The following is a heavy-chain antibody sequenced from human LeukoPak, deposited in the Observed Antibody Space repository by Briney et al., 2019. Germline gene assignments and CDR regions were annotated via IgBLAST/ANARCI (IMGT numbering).Heavy chain of an antibody. CDR2: IKEDGSQK. Sequence: GGSLRLSCVTSGFTFSESWMSWVRQAPGKGLEWVADIKEDGSQKDYVDSVKGRFTISRDNAKNSLYLQMDSLRAEDTAVYSCATYSKWVAGDVWGQGTTVSVSS. CDR3: ATYSKWVAGDV. J-gene: IGHJ6*02. CDR1: GFTFSESW. V-gene: IGHV3-7*01. D-gene: IGHD2-15*01.